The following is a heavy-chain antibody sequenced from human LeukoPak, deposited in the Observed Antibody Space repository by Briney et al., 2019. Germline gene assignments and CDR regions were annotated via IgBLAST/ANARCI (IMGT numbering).Heavy chain of an antibody. V-gene: IGHV3-7*03. CDR2: IKQDGTEK. Sequence: GGSLRLSCAASGFTFTNYWMSWVRQAPGKGLDWVATIKQDGTEKYYVDSVKGRFTISGDNAKNSLFLQMNSLRAEDTAVYYCAKGRGWLQFFDYWGQGTLVTVSS. CDR1: GFTFTNYW. J-gene: IGHJ4*02. D-gene: IGHD5-24*01. CDR3: AKGRGWLQFFDY.